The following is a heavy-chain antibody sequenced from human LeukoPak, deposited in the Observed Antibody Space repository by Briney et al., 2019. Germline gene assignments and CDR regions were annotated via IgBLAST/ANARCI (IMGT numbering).Heavy chain of an antibody. J-gene: IGHJ4*02. Sequence: GGSLRLSCAGSGFXFSSYTMNWVRQAPGKGLEWVSSISSSSSYIYYADSVKGRFTISRDNAKNSLFLQMNSLRAEDTAVYYCARDPYSNSVVGVWVFDYWGQGTLVTVSS. D-gene: IGHD4-11*01. CDR2: ISSSSSYI. CDR1: GFXFSSYT. V-gene: IGHV3-21*01. CDR3: ARDPYSNSVVGVWVFDY.